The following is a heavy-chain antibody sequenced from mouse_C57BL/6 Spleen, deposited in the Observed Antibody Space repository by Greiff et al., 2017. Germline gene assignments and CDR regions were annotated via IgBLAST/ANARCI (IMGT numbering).Heavy chain of an antibody. V-gene: IGHV1-26*01. CDR1: GYTFTDYY. D-gene: IGHD3-3*01. J-gene: IGHJ4*01. CDR3: ARETRDPYYAMDY. Sequence: VQLQQSGPELVKPGASVKISCKASGYTFTDYYMNWVKQSHGKSLEWIGDINPNNGGTSYNQKFKGKATLTVDKSSSTAYMELRSLTSEDSAVYYCARETRDPYYAMDYWGQGTSVTVSS. CDR2: INPNNGGT.